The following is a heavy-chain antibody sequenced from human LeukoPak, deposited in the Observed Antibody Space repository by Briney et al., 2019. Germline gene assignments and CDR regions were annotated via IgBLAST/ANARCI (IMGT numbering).Heavy chain of an antibody. CDR2: ISAYNGNT. CDR1: GYTFTSYG. CDR3: ARVIVVVPAAIRHYYYYYMDV. J-gene: IGHJ6*03. Sequence: GASVKVSCKASGYTFTSYGISWVRQAPGQGLEWMGWISAYNGNTNYAQKLQGRVTMTTGTSTSTAYMEPRSLRSDDTAVYYCARVIVVVPAAIRHYYYYYMDVWGKGTTVTVSS. D-gene: IGHD2-2*02. V-gene: IGHV1-18*01.